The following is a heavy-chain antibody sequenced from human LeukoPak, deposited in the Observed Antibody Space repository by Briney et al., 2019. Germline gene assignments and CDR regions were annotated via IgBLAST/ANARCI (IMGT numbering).Heavy chain of an antibody. Sequence: GGSLRLSCAASGFTFSNYVMHWVRQAPGKRLEWVAAISYDGSNKYYADSVKGRFTISRDNSKNTLYLQMNSLRTEDTAVYYCAKVHLEGASSLNQWGQGTLVTVSS. CDR2: ISYDGSNK. D-gene: IGHD1-26*01. J-gene: IGHJ4*02. CDR3: AKVHLEGASSLNQ. V-gene: IGHV3-30*18. CDR1: GFTFSNYV.